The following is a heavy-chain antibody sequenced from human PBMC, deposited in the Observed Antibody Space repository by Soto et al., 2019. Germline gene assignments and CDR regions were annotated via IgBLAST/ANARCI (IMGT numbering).Heavy chain of an antibody. CDR3: AKIGEDYYDSSGPLDY. J-gene: IGHJ4*02. V-gene: IGHV3-23*01. CDR1: GLTFSSYA. Sequence: PGGSLRLSCAASGLTFSSYAMSWVRQAPGKGLEWVSAISGSGGSTYYADSVKGRFTISRDNSKNTLYLQMNSLRAEDTAVYYCAKIGEDYYDSSGPLDYWGQGTLVTAPQ. CDR2: ISGSGGST. D-gene: IGHD3-22*01.